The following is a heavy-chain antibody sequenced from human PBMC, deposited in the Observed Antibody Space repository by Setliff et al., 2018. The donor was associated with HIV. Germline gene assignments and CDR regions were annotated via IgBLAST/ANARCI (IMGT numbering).Heavy chain of an antibody. V-gene: IGHV1-18*04. CDR1: GYSFTFYG. CDR3: ARQLSNSLES. D-gene: IGHD1-1*01. CDR2: VSVYNGNT. Sequence: ASVKVSCKASGYSFTFYGLHWVRQAPGQGLEWMGWVSVYNGNTNIPQRFRGRVTMTRDTSINTAYMELSGLRSDDTAVYYCARQLSNSLESWGQGTPVTSPQ. J-gene: IGHJ4*02.